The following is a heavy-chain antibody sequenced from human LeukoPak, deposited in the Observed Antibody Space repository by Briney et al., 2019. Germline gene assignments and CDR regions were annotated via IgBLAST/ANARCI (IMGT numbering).Heavy chain of an antibody. CDR3: ARAVGDYRYYYYYYGMDV. CDR1: GGSFSGYY. V-gene: IGHV4-34*01. CDR2: INHSGST. Sequence: PSETLSLTCAVYGGSFSGYYWSWIRQPPGKGLEWIGEINHSGSTNYNPSLKSRVTISVDTSKSQFSLKLSSVTAADTAVYYCARAVGDYRYYYYYYGMDVWGQGTTVTVSS. J-gene: IGHJ6*02. D-gene: IGHD4-17*01.